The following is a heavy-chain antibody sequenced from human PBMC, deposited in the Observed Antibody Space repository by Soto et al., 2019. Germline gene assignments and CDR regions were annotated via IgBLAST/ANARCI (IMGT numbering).Heavy chain of an antibody. CDR2: ISSSSSDI. J-gene: IGHJ6*04. CDR3: ERDSQKAIVVVTEDFLRDYFHNEMDV. D-gene: IGHD2-21*01. Sequence: GGSLRLSCAASGFTFSGYTMNWVRQAPGKGLEWVSSISSSSSDIYYADSVKGRFTISRDNAKNALFLQMSGLRAEDTGVYFCERDSQKAIVVVTEDFLRDYFHNEMDVWGKGTKVTFAS. CDR1: GFTFSGYT. V-gene: IGHV3-21*01.